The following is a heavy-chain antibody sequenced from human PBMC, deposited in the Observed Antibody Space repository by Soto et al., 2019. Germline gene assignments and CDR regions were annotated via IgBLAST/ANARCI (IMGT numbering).Heavy chain of an antibody. CDR1: GGSVSSGSYY. J-gene: IGHJ5*02. CDR2: IYYSGST. CDR3: ATGTVTTSWFDP. Sequence: SETLSLTCTASGGSVSSGSYYWSWIRQPPGKGLVWIGYIYYSGSTNYNPSLKSRVTISVDTSKNQFSLKLSSVTAADTAVYYCATGTVTTSWFDPWGQGTLVTVSS. D-gene: IGHD4-17*01. V-gene: IGHV4-61*01.